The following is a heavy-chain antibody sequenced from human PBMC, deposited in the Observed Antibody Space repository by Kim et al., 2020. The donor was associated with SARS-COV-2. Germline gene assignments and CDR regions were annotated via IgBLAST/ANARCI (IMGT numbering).Heavy chain of an antibody. J-gene: IGHJ4*02. D-gene: IGHD3-22*01. Sequence: ASVKVSCKASGYTFITYHMHWVRQAPGQGLDWMGLIQPSGGSTSYAQKFQGRVTMTRDTSTSTVYMELSSLRSEDTAVYYCAFYDSSGYYLNYWGQGTLV. CDR3: AFYDSSGYYLNY. CDR1: GYTFITYH. CDR2: IQPSGGST. V-gene: IGHV1-46*01.